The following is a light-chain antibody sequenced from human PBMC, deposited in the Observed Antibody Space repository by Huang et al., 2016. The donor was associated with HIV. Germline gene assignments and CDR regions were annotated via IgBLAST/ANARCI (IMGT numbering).Light chain of an antibody. CDR2: GSS. V-gene: IGKV3-15*01. CDR1: HSVSSN. CDR3: QQYDNWPLT. Sequence: ERVMTQSPATLSVAPGERVTLSCRASHSVSSNLAWYQQKTGQAPRLLIHGSSTRASGIHARFSGSGSGTECTLAISSLQSEDSGVYFCQQYDNWPLTFGQGTRLEIK. J-gene: IGKJ5*01.